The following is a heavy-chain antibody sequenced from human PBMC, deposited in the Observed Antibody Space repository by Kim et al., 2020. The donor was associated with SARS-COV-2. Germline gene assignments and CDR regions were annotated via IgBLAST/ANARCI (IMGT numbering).Heavy chain of an antibody. CDR1: GGSISSSSYY. D-gene: IGHD3-10*01. CDR3: ARQTRITMVQGVIWDYYGMDV. Sequence: SETLSLTCTVSGGSISSSSYYWGWIRQPPGKGLEWIGSIYYSGSTYYNPSLKSRVTISVDTSKNQFSLKLSSVTAADTAVYYCARQTRITMVQGVIWDYYGMDVWGQGTTVTVSS. V-gene: IGHV4-39*01. J-gene: IGHJ6*02. CDR2: IYYSGST.